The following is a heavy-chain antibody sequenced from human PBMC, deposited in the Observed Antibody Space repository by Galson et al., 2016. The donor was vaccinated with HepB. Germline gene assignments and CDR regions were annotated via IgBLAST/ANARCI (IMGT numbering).Heavy chain of an antibody. CDR2: IYYNGNS. V-gene: IGHV4-61*03. CDR1: GGSVNSGSHY. CDR3: ARVNGIRAGTGTGLIDF. J-gene: IGHJ4*02. D-gene: IGHD1/OR15-1a*01. Sequence: SETLSLTCSVSGGSVNSGSHYWTWIRQPPGKALEWIGNIYYNGNSNYNPALKSRLTISIDPSTNHFSVKLSSVTTADTALYYCARVNGIRAGTGTGLIDFWGPGRLVTVSS.